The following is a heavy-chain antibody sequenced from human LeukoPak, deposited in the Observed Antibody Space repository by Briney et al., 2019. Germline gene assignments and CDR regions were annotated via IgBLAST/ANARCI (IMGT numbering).Heavy chain of an antibody. J-gene: IGHJ4*02. CDR2: IYSSRST. CDR3: CYLVHVHDY. CDR1: GFTVSSNY. Sequence: RGSLRLSCAASGFTVSSNYMSSVRHAPRKGLEWVSVIYSSRSTYYSDSLTRRFTISRDKSKNTLSLQINSLRAEHTPVYYYCYLVHVHDYWGRGTVVIVSS. V-gene: IGHV3-66*01. D-gene: IGHD2-21*01.